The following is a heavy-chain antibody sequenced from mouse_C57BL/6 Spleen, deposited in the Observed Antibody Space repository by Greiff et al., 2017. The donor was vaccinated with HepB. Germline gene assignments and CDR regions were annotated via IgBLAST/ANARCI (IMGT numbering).Heavy chain of an antibody. J-gene: IGHJ4*01. D-gene: IGHD1-1*01. Sequence: EVKLVESGGGLVKPGGSLKLSCAASGFTFSDYGMHWVRQAPEKGLEWVAYISSGSSTIYYADTVKGRFTISRDNAKNTLILQMTSLRSEDTAMYDCARGSGSAMDYWGQGTSVTVSS. CDR3: ARGSGSAMDY. V-gene: IGHV5-17*01. CDR2: ISSGSSTI. CDR1: GFTFSDYG.